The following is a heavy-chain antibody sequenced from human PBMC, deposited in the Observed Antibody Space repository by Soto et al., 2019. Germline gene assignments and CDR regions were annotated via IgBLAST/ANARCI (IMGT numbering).Heavy chain of an antibody. CDR2: VYYSGTT. CDR3: LRAPSAYSRGYGMDV. CDR1: GGSISRYY. V-gene: IGHV4-59*01. D-gene: IGHD5-18*01. Sequence: PSETLSLTCTVSGGSISRYYWSWTRQPPGKGLEWIGYVYYSGTTNYNPSLRSRVTISVDTSNNQFSLRLSSVTAADTAVLYCLRAPSAYSRGYGMDVWGQGTTVTVSS. J-gene: IGHJ6*02.